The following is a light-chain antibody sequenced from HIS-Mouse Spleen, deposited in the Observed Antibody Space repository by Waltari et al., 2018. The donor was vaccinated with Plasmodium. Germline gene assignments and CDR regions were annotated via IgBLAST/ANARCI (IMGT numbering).Light chain of an antibody. CDR3: YSTDSSGKHRV. CDR2: VDS. J-gene: IGLJ2*01. CDR1: ALPKKY. V-gene: IGLV3-10*01. Sequence: SYELTQPPSVSVSPGQTARITCSGDALPKKYAYWYKRKSGQAPLLVIYVDSKRPSGIPGRFAGSRSGTMATLTISGAQVEDEADYYCYSTDSSGKHRVFGGGTKLTVL.